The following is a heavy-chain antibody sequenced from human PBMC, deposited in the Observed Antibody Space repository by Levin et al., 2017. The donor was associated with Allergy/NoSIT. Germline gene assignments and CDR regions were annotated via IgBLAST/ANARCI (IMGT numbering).Heavy chain of an antibody. Sequence: GESLKISCAASGFTFSSYAMHWVRQAPGKGLEWVAVISYDGSNKYYADSVKGRFTISRDNSKNTLYLQMNSLRAEDTAVYYCARSSSHPAGYWGQGTLVTVSS. D-gene: IGHD6-13*01. J-gene: IGHJ4*02. CDR2: ISYDGSNK. CDR3: ARSSSHPAGY. V-gene: IGHV3-30-3*01. CDR1: GFTFSSYA.